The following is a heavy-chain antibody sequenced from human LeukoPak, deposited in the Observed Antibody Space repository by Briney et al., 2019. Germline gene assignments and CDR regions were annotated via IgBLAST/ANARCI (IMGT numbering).Heavy chain of an antibody. CDR2: IYYSGST. J-gene: IGHJ5*02. CDR1: GGSISSYY. Sequence: PSETLSLTCTVSGGSISSYYWSWIRQPPGKGLEWIGYIYYSGSTNYNPSLKSRVTISVDTSKNQFSLKLSSVTAADTAVYYCARQQRYSYGYVHNWFDPWGQGTLVTVSS. CDR3: ARQQRYSYGYVHNWFDP. D-gene: IGHD5-18*01. V-gene: IGHV4-59*08.